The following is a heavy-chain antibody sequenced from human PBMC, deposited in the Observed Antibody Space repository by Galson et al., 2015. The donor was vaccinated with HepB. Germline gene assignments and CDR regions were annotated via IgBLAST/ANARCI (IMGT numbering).Heavy chain of an antibody. D-gene: IGHD3-3*01. CDR3: AKEPDFDFYSEKSTTFDY. V-gene: IGHV3-23*01. Sequence: SLRLSCAASGFTFSSYAMSWVRQAPGKGLEWVSSISGAGHNTYYADAVRGRFTISRDNSKNTVYLQMISLRDVDTAMYYCAKEPDFDFYSEKSTTFDYWGPGTLVTVSS. CDR2: ISGAGHNT. CDR1: GFTFSSYA. J-gene: IGHJ4*02.